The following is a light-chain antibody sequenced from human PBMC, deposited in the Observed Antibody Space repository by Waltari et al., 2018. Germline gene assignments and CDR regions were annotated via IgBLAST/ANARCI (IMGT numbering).Light chain of an antibody. CDR3: QSYDSSLSHSV. CDR1: SSTIGANYD. Sequence: QPVLTQPPSVSGAPGQRVTNSRIGNSSTIGANYDVHWYQQLPGTAPKLLIYGNNNRPSGVPDRFSGSKSATSASLAITGLQAEDGADYYCQSYDSSLSHSVFGGGTKVTVL. V-gene: IGLV1-40*01. J-gene: IGLJ2*01. CDR2: GNN.